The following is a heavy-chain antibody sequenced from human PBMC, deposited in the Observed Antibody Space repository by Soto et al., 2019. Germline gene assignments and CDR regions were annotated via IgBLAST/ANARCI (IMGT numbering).Heavy chain of an antibody. CDR2: IYYSGST. CDR3: ARMLSQYSYGPFDY. J-gene: IGHJ4*02. CDR1: GGSISSYY. Sequence: PSETLSLTCTVSGGSISSYYWSWIRQPPGKGLEWIGYIYYSGSTNYNPSLKSRVTLSVDTSKNQFSLKLSSVTAADTAVYYCARMLSQYSYGPFDYWGQGTLVTVSS. D-gene: IGHD5-18*01. V-gene: IGHV4-59*08.